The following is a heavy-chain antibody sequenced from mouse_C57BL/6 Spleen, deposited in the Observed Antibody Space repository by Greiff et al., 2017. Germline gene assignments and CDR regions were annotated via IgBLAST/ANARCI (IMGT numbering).Heavy chain of an antibody. CDR1: GYTFTSYW. CDR2: IHPSDSDT. J-gene: IGHJ3*01. D-gene: IGHD1-1*01. V-gene: IGHV1-74*01. Sequence: QVQLQQPGAELVKPGASVKVSCKASGYTFTSYWMHWVKQRPGQGLEWIGRIHPSDSDTNYNQKFKGKATLTVDKSSSTAYMQLSSLTSEDTAVXYGERGYYYGSSGGFDYWGQGTLVTVSA. CDR3: ERGYYYGSSGGFDY.